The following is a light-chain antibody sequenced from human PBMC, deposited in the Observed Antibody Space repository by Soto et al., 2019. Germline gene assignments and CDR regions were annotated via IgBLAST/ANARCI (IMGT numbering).Light chain of an antibody. CDR3: QQYGSSPRT. CDR1: QSVSSN. CDR2: DAS. V-gene: IGKV3D-15*01. J-gene: IGKJ1*01. Sequence: EIVLTQSPATLSVSPGERATPSCRASQSVSSNLAWYQQKPGQAPRLLIYDASNRATGIPARFSGSGSGTEFTLTISSLQSEDFAVYYCQQYGSSPRTFGQGTKVDIK.